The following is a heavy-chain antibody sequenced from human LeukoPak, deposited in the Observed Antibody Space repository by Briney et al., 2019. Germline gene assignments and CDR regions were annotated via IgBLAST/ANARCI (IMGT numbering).Heavy chain of an antibody. V-gene: IGHV4-34*01. Sequence: SETLSLTCAVYGVSFSGYYWSWIRQPPGKGLEWIGEINHSGSTNYNPSLKSRVTISVDTSKNQFSLKLSSVTAADTAVYYCARARRGPTEKRMDVWGQGTTVTVSS. CDR1: GVSFSGYY. J-gene: IGHJ6*02. CDR3: ARARRGPTEKRMDV. D-gene: IGHD3/OR15-3a*01. CDR2: INHSGST.